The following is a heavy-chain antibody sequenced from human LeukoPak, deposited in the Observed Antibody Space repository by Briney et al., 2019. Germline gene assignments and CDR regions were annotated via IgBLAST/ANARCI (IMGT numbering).Heavy chain of an antibody. V-gene: IGHV3-21*04. CDR1: GFTFSSYA. CDR2: ISSSGSHI. D-gene: IGHD3-22*01. J-gene: IGHJ2*01. Sequence: GGSLRLSCAASGFTFSSYAMSWVRRAPGKGLEWVSSISSSGSHIYFADSMKGRFTISRDNTGNSVYLQMNSLRADDTAVYYCARVPLGEDYYDSSRYFDLWGRGTLVTVSS. CDR3: ARVPLGEDYYDSSRYFDL.